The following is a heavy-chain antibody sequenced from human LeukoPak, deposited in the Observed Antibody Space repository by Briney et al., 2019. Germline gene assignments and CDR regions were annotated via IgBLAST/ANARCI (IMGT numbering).Heavy chain of an antibody. D-gene: IGHD5-24*01. V-gene: IGHV3-48*03. CDR2: ISSSGSTR. J-gene: IGHJ4*02. CDR3: ARGWRYFDY. Sequence: GGSLRLSCATSGFTFKNYAMNWVRQAPGKGLEWVSYISSSGSTRYYVDSVKGRFTISRDTAKNSLYLQMNSLRAEDTAVYYCARGWRYFDYWGQGTLVTVSS. CDR1: GFTFKNYA.